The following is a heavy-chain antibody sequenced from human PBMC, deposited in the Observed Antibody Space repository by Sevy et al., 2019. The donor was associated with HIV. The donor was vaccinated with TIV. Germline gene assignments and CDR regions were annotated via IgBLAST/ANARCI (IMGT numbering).Heavy chain of an antibody. CDR1: GFTFTDYW. CDR2: IKQDESEK. D-gene: IGHD3-16*01. Sequence: GGSLRRSCAASGFTFTDYWMSWVRQTPGKGLEWVATIKQDESEKYYVDSVKGRFAISRDNGKNSVSLQMNGLRVEDTALYYCAREVGGFNWRPYYFDSWGQGTLVTVSP. V-gene: IGHV3-7*01. CDR3: AREVGGFNWRPYYFDS. J-gene: IGHJ4*02.